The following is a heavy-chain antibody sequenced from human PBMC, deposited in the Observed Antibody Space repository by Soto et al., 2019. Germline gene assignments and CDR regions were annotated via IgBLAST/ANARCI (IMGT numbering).Heavy chain of an antibody. D-gene: IGHD6-13*01. Sequence: EVQLVESGGGLVQPGGSLRLSCVASGFTFSSYWMHWVRQAPGKGLVWVSRINSDGSSTSYADSVKGRFTISRDNAKNTLYLQMNSLRAEDTAVYYCARDSGAAGGYYYYYGMDVWGQGTTVTVSS. CDR1: GFTFSSYW. CDR2: INSDGSST. J-gene: IGHJ6*02. CDR3: ARDSGAAGGYYYYYGMDV. V-gene: IGHV3-74*01.